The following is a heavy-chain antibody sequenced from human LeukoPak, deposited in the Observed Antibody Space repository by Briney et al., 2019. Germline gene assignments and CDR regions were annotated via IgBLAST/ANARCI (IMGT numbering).Heavy chain of an antibody. CDR2: IYSGGST. J-gene: IGHJ4*02. V-gene: IGHV3-53*01. CDR3: ARGDGYNYYFDY. CDR1: GFTVSSNY. D-gene: IGHD5-24*01. Sequence: GGSLRLSCAASGFTVSSNYMSWVRQAPGKGLERVSVIYSGGSTYYADSVKGRFTISRDNSKNTLYLQMNSLRAEDTAVYYCARGDGYNYYFDYWGQGTLVTVPS.